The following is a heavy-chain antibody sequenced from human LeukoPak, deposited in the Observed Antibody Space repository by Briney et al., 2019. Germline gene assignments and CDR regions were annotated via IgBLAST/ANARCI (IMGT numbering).Heavy chain of an antibody. J-gene: IGHJ4*02. CDR2: ISYDGSNK. V-gene: IGHV3-30-3*01. CDR3: ASAVSGYNTHFDY. CDR1: GLTFSSYA. D-gene: IGHD5-12*01. Sequence: GRSLRLSCAASGLTFSSYAMHWVRQAPGKGLEWVGVISYDGSNKYYADSVKGRFTISRDNSKNTLHLQMNSLRAEDTAVYYCASAVSGYNTHFDYWGQGTLVTVSS.